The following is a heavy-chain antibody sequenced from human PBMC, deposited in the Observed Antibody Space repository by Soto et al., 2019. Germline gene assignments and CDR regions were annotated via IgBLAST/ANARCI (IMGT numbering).Heavy chain of an antibody. D-gene: IGHD2-8*02. CDR2: IYYSGIT. J-gene: IGHJ4*02. Sequence: SETLSLTCTVSGGSISSYYWSWIRQPPGKGLEWIGYIYYSGITDYNPSLKSRVTKSVDTSKSQFSLKLSSVTAADTAVYYCARGGGVYYFDYWGQGTLVTVS. CDR1: GGSISSYY. CDR3: ARGGGVYYFDY. V-gene: IGHV4-59*01.